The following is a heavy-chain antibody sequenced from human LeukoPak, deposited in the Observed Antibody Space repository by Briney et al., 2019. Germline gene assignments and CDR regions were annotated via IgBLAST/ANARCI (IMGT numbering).Heavy chain of an antibody. D-gene: IGHD2-2*01. Sequence: SETLSLTCAVYGGSFSGYYWSWIRQPPGKGLEWIGEINHSGRTNYNPSLKSRVTISLDTSKNQFSLKLSSVTAADTAVYYCARMGYCSSTSCYPGFDYWGQGTLVTVSS. CDR2: INHSGRT. J-gene: IGHJ4*02. V-gene: IGHV4-34*01. CDR3: ARMGYCSSTSCYPGFDY. CDR1: GGSFSGYY.